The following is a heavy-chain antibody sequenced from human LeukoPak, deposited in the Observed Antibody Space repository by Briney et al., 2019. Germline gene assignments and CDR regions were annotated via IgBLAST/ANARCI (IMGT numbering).Heavy chain of an antibody. V-gene: IGHV4-4*07. CDR2: IYTSGIT. J-gene: IGHJ4*02. Sequence: SETLSLTCTVSGGSINSYYWSWIRQPAGKGLEWIRRIYTSGITNYNPSLKSRVTMSVDTSKNQFSLKLNSVTAADTAVYYCARDSMHSAYGDEYWGQGTLVTVSS. D-gene: IGHD1-26*01. CDR1: GGSINSYY. CDR3: ARDSMHSAYGDEY.